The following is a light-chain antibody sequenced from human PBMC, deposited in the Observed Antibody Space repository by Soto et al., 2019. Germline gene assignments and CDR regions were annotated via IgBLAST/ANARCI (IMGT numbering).Light chain of an antibody. V-gene: IGLV1-40*01. J-gene: IGLJ3*02. CDR2: GNS. CDR3: QSYDSSLSGV. Sequence: QAVVTQPPSVSGAPGQRVTIYCTGSSSNIGAGYDVHWYQQLPGTAPKLLIYGNSNRPSGVPDRFSGSKSGTSASLAITGLQAEDEADYYCQSYDSSLSGVFGGGTKLTVL. CDR1: SSNIGAGYD.